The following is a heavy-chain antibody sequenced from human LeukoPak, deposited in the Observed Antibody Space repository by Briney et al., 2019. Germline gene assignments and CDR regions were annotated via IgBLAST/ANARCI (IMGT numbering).Heavy chain of an antibody. CDR1: GFTFNNYA. CDR2: ISYSGDTT. J-gene: IGHJ4*02. CDR3: AKRSGGTFGFFDS. V-gene: IGHV3-23*01. Sequence: GASLRLSCAASGFTFNNYAMSWVRQAPGKGLEWVSAISYSGDTTHYADTVTGRFTIFRDNSRNTLFVQMNSLRAEDMAIYYCAKRSGGTFGFFDSWGRGTLVTVSS. D-gene: IGHD3-3*01.